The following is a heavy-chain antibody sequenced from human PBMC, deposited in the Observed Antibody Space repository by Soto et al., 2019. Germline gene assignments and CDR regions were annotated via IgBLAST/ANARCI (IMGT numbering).Heavy chain of an antibody. V-gene: IGHV3-33*01. CDR1: GFTFSSYG. CDR3: ARDRFSGYFDY. Sequence: QVQLVESGGGVVQPGRSLRLSCAASGFTFSSYGMHWVRQAPGKGLEWVAVIWYDGSNKYYADSVKGRFTISRDNSKNTLDLQMNSLRAEDTAVYYCARDRFSGYFDYWGQGTLVTVSS. D-gene: IGHD3-10*01. J-gene: IGHJ4*02. CDR2: IWYDGSNK.